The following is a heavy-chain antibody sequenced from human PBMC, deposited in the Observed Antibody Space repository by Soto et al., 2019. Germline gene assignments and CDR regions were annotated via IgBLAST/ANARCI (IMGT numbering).Heavy chain of an antibody. J-gene: IGHJ5*02. Sequence: QMRLQESGSGLVKPSQTLSLTCAVSGGSISSGGYAWNWIRQPPGKGLEWIGYIYHSGYTSYNPSLKNRVTRSVDKSKNHFYLTLTFVTAADTAVYYCARDSPTGNYFDPWGQGTLVTVSS. CDR2: IYHSGYT. D-gene: IGHD1-7*01. CDR1: GGSISSGGYA. CDR3: ARDSPTGNYFDP. V-gene: IGHV4-30-2*01.